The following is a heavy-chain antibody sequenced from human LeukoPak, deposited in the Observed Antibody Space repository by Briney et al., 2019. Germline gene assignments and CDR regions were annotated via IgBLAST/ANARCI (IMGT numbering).Heavy chain of an antibody. D-gene: IGHD3-22*01. Sequence: SETLSLTCSVSGGSISSSNWWSWVRQPPGKGLEWIGEIIHTGSTNYNPSLKSRVTISVDKSKNQFSLNLSSVTAADTAMYYCACYYDSSGYRFDYWGHGALVTVSS. CDR2: IIHTGST. V-gene: IGHV4-4*02. CDR3: ACYYDSSGYRFDY. CDR1: GGSISSSNW. J-gene: IGHJ4*01.